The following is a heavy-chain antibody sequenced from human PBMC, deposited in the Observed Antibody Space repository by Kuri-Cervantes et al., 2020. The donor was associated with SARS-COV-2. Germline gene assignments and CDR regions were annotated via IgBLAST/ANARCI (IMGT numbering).Heavy chain of an antibody. D-gene: IGHD6-13*01. Sequence: ASVKVSCKASGYTFTSYGISWVRQAPGQGLEWMGWISAYNGNTNYAQKLQGRVTMTTDTSTSTAYMELRSLRSDDTAVYYCARTIYSSSLDASDLWGQGTFVTVSS. CDR3: ARTIYSSSLDASDL. V-gene: IGHV1-18*01. CDR1: GYTFTSYG. J-gene: IGHJ3*01. CDR2: ISAYNGNT.